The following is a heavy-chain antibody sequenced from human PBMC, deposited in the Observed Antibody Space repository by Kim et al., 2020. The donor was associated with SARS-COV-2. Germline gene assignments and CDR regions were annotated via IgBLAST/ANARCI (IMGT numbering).Heavy chain of an antibody. CDR3: AKRGSFAFDI. CDR2: A. J-gene: IGHJ3*02. D-gene: IGHD3-10*01. V-gene: IGHV3-23*01. Sequence: AYDADSVKRRFTIARDNSMNTLSLQMNTLRAEDTAVYYCAKRGSFAFDIWGQGAMITVSS.